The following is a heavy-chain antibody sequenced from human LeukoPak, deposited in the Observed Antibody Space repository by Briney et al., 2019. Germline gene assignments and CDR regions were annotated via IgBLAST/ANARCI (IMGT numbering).Heavy chain of an antibody. D-gene: IGHD6-13*01. V-gene: IGHV3-7*01. J-gene: IGHJ4*02. CDR1: GFTFSSYW. CDR3: ARSIAATGIGGRVDY. Sequence: GGSLRLSCAASGFTFSSYWMSWVRQAPGKGLEWVANIKQDGSEKYYVDSVKGRFTISRDNAKNSLYLQMNSLRAEDTAVCYCARSIAATGIGGRVDYWGQGTLVTVSS. CDR2: IKQDGSEK.